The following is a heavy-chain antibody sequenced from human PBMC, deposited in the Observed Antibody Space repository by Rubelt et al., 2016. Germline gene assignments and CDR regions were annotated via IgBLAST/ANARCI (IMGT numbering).Heavy chain of an antibody. CDR3: ARRLGVWGTRGFFQH. CDR2: INDSGST. V-gene: IGHV4-39*07. D-gene: IGHD3-16*01. Sequence: QLQLQESGPGLVKPSETLSLTCTVSGGSISSNSYYWGWIRQPPGKGLEWIGEINDSGSTNYNASFKSRVTISVDTSKNRFSLKLTSVTAADMAVYFCARRLGVWGTRGFFQHWGQGTLVTVSS. J-gene: IGHJ1*01. CDR1: GGSISSNSYY.